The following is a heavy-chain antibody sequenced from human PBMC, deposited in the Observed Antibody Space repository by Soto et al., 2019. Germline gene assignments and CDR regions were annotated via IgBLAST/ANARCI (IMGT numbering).Heavy chain of an antibody. D-gene: IGHD3-16*02. CDR1: GGSISSSSYY. V-gene: IGHV4-39*01. CDR3: ARHGVSSRTYYYYGMDV. Sequence: SETLSLTXTVSGGSISSSSYYWGWIRQPPGKGLEWIGSIYYSGSTYYNPSLKSRVTISVDTSKNQFSLKLSSVTAADTAVYYCARHGVSSRTYYYYGMDVWGQGTTVTVSS. CDR2: IYYSGST. J-gene: IGHJ6*02.